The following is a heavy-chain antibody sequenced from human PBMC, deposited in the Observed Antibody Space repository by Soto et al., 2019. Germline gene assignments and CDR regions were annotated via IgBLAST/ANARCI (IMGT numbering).Heavy chain of an antibody. CDR1: GFTFDDYA. CDR2: ISWNSGSI. Sequence: GGSLRLSCAASGFTFDDYAMHWVRQAPGKGLEWVSGISWNSGSIGYADSVRGRFTISRDNAKNSLYLQMNSLRAEDTALYYCAKPDGSGFIDYWGQGTLVTVSS. J-gene: IGHJ4*02. CDR3: AKPDGSGFIDY. D-gene: IGHD3-10*01. V-gene: IGHV3-9*01.